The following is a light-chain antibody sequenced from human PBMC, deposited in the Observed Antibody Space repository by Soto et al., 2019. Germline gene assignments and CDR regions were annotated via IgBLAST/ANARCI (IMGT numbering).Light chain of an antibody. CDR1: QSVRSNY. CDR2: DAS. Sequence: EIVLTQSPGTLSLSPGERATLSCRASQSVRSNYLAWFQQKPGQPPRVLIYDASSRATGIPDRFSGGGSGTDFTLTISRLEPEDFAVYYCQQCGSSPITFRQGTRLEIK. J-gene: IGKJ5*01. CDR3: QQCGSSPIT. V-gene: IGKV3-20*01.